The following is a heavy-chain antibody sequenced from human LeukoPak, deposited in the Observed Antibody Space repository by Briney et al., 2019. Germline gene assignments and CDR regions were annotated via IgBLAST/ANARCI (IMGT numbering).Heavy chain of an antibody. V-gene: IGHV3-15*01. CDR3: TTAGSNYDVEVFDY. Sequence: GGSLRLSCAASGFTFCYAWMSWVRQAPGKGLEWVGRIKSKTDGGTTDYAAPVKGRFTISRDDSKNTLYLQMNSLKTEDTAVYYCTTAGSNYDVEVFDYWGQGTLVTVSS. J-gene: IGHJ4*02. D-gene: IGHD4-11*01. CDR2: IKSKTDGGTT. CDR1: GFTFCYAW.